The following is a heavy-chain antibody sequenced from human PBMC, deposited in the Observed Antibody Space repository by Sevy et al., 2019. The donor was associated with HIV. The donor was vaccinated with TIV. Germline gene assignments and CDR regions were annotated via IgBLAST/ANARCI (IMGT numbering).Heavy chain of an antibody. CDR2: MNPNSGNT. Sequence: ASVKVSCKASGYTFTSYDINWVRQATGQGLEWMGWMNPNSGNTGYAQKFQGRVTMTRNTSISTAYMGLSSLRSEDTAVYYCAGVPYYDFWSGYYRRPEYFQHWGQGTLVTVSS. CDR1: GYTFTSYD. J-gene: IGHJ1*01. V-gene: IGHV1-8*01. CDR3: AGVPYYDFWSGYYRRPEYFQH. D-gene: IGHD3-3*01.